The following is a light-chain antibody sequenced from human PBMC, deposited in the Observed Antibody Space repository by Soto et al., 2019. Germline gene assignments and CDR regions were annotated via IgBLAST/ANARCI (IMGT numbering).Light chain of an antibody. V-gene: IGKV4-1*01. CDR3: QQYYTTPPT. Sequence: DFVMTQSPDSLTVSLGERATINCKSSQSVLYSADSKNYLAWYQQKSGQPPKVLIYWASTRESGVPDRFSGSGSGTDFTLTISRLQAEDVAVYYCQQYYTTPPTFGQGTKVEIK. CDR2: WAS. CDR1: QSVLYSADSKNY. J-gene: IGKJ1*01.